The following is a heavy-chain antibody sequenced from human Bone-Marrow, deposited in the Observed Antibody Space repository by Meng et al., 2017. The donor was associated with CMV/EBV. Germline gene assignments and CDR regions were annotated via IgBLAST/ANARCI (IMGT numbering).Heavy chain of an antibody. J-gene: IGHJ6*02. V-gene: IGHV1-8*01. CDR1: GYTFTSYD. D-gene: IGHD5-18*01. CDR3: ARRSMDTAMVRRPLRVGMDV. CDR2: MNPNSGNT. Sequence: ASVKVSCKASGYTFTSYDINWVRQVPGRGLEWMGWMNPNSGNTGYAQKFQGRVTLTRSTSISTAYMELSSVTAADTAVYYCARRSMDTAMVRRPLRVGMDVWGQGTTVTVSS.